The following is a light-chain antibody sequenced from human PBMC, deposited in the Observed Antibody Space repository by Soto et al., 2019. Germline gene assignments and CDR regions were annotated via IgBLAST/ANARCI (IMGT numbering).Light chain of an antibody. CDR3: VLYMGSGTGV. CDR2: STN. J-gene: IGLJ3*02. Sequence: QAVVTQEPSFSVSPGGTVTLTCGLSSGSVSTSYYPSWYQQTPGQAPRTLIYSTNTRSSGVPDRFSGSILGNKVALTITGAQADDESDYYCVLYMGSGTGVFGGGTQLTVL. CDR1: SGSVSTSYY. V-gene: IGLV8-61*01.